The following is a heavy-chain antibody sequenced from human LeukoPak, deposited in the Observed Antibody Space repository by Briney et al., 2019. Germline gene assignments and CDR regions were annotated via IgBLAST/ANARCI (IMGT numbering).Heavy chain of an antibody. V-gene: IGHV1-18*01. CDR2: ISAYNGNT. D-gene: IGHD1-14*01. Sequence: ASVKVSCKASGYTFTSYGISWVRQAPGQGLEWMGWISAYNGNTNYAQKLQGRVTMTTDTSTSTAYMELRSLRSDDTAVYYCARDLVYLSKPGITGAFDIWGQGTMVTVSS. CDR1: GYTFTSYG. CDR3: ARDLVYLSKPGITGAFDI. J-gene: IGHJ3*02.